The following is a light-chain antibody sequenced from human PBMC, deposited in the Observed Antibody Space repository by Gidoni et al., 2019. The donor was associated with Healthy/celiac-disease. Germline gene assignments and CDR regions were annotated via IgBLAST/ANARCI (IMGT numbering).Light chain of an antibody. CDR2: AAS. CDR3: QQSYSTPWT. V-gene: IGKV1-39*01. J-gene: IGKJ1*01. CDR1: QSISSY. Sequence: DIQMTQSPSSLSASVGDRVTITCRASQSISSYLNWYQQKPGKAPKLLIYAASSLQSGVPSRFSGSRSGTDFTLTISSLQPEDFATYYCQQSYSTPWTFGQGTKVEIQ.